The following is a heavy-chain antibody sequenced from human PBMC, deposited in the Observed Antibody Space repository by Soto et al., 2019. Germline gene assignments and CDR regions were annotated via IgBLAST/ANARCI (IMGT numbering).Heavy chain of an antibody. J-gene: IGHJ1*01. CDR3: AQESQLWVTGTINH. D-gene: IGHD1-7*01. Sequence: EVQLLESWGGLAQPGGSLRISCAASGFTFSNYAMSWVRQAPGKGLECVSAISGSGGRAFHADSVKDRFTISRDDANSTLYRHMTTLRAEYTARYFCAQESQLWVTGTINHWGKCTPLTVSS. V-gene: IGHV3-23*01. CDR1: GFTFSNYA. CDR2: ISGSGGRA.